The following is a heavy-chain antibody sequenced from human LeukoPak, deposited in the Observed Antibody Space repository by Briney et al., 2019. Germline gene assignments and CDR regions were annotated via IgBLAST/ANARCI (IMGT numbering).Heavy chain of an antibody. Sequence: SETLSLTCTVSGGSISSYYWSWIRQPPGKGLEWIGYIYYSGSTNYNPSLKSRVTISVDTSKNQFSLKLSSVTAADTAVYYCARNFRNFDWLSIFHLGTWGQGTLVTVSS. V-gene: IGHV4-59*01. CDR3: ARNFRNFDWLSIFHLGT. CDR1: GGSISSYY. CDR2: IYYSGST. D-gene: IGHD3-9*01. J-gene: IGHJ5*02.